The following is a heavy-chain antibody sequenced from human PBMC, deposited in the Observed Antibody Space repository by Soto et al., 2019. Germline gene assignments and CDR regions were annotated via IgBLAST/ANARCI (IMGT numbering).Heavy chain of an antibody. Sequence: ASVKVSCKASGYAFSFGFSWVRQAPGQGLEWMGWISASDGSTNSAQKFRGRISLTTDTSTNTAYMDLLSLTSDDTAMYFCATYYFGSGSYYRFDNWGQGTLVTVS. D-gene: IGHD3-10*01. J-gene: IGHJ4*02. CDR1: GYAFSFG. CDR2: ISASDGST. CDR3: ATYYFGSGSYYRFDN. V-gene: IGHV1-18*01.